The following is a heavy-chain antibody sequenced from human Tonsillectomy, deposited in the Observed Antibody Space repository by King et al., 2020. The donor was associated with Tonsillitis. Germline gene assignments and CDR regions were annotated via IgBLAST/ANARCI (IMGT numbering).Heavy chain of an antibody. V-gene: IGHV1-2*02. CDR2: INPNSGGT. D-gene: IGHD3-3*01. CDR1: GYTFTDYF. Sequence: QLVQSGAEVKKPGASVKVSCKTSGYTFTDYFIHWVRQAPGQGLEWMGWINPNSGGTNYAPKFQGSVTMTSDTSTTTAYVELRGLTSDDTAVYYYARGVVALRGAFDFWGQGTLVTVSS. J-gene: IGHJ4*02. CDR3: ARGVVALRGAFDF.